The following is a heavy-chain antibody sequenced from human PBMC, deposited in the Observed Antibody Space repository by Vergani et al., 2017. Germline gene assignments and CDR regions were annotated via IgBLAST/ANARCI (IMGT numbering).Heavy chain of an antibody. CDR1: GFTFSNYW. V-gene: IGHV3-74*01. J-gene: IGHJ6*03. CDR3: ARDGWELLDYFYYMDV. D-gene: IGHD1-26*01. CDR2: INSDGDSS. Sequence: VQLVESGGGLVQPGGSLRLSCTASGFTFSNYWMQWVRQAPGKGLMWVSRINSDGDSSSYADSVKGRFTISRDNAKNTLYLRMDSLRAEDTAVYYCARDGWELLDYFYYMDVWVKGTTVTVSS.